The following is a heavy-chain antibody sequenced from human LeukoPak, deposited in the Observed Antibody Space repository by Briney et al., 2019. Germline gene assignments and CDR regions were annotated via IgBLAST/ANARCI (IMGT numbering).Heavy chain of an antibody. D-gene: IGHD2-15*01. J-gene: IGHJ3*02. CDR2: ISYDGSNK. CDR3: AKAPPPYCSGGSCFDAFDI. V-gene: IGHV3-30*18. Sequence: QPGRSLRLSCAASGFTFSSYGMHWVRQAPGKGLEWVAVISYDGSNKYYADSVKGRFTISRDNSKNTLYLQMNSLRAEDTALYYCAKAPPPYCSGGSCFDAFDIWGQGTMVTVSS. CDR1: GFTFSSYG.